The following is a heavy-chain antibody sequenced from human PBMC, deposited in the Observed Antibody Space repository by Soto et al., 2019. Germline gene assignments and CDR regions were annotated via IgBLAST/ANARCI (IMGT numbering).Heavy chain of an antibody. J-gene: IGHJ5*02. CDR3: ARGKTSSSLSWLDP. D-gene: IGHD6-6*01. V-gene: IGHV4-30-2*01. CDR1: GGSISSGGYS. Sequence: SETLSLTCAVSGGSISSGGYSWSWIRQPPGKGLEWIGYIYHSGSTYYNPSLKSRVTISVDRSKNQFSLKLSSVTAADTAVYCCARGKTSSSLSWLDPWGQGTLVTVSS. CDR2: IYHSGST.